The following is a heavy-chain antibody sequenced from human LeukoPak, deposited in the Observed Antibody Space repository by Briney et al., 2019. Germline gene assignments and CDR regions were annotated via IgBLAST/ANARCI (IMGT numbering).Heavy chain of an antibody. V-gene: IGHV4-34*01. Sequence: SETLSLTCAVYGGSFSGYYWSWIRQPPGKGLEWIGEINHRGSTNYNPSLKSRVTISVDTSKNQFSLKLSSVTAADTAVYYCARVYSSSWYSNWFDPWGQGTLVTVSS. CDR3: ARVYSSSWYSNWFDP. D-gene: IGHD6-13*01. CDR2: INHRGST. CDR1: GGSFSGYY. J-gene: IGHJ5*02.